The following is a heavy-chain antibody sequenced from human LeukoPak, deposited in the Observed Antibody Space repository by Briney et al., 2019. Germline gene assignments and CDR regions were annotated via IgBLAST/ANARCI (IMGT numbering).Heavy chain of an antibody. CDR1: GGSFSGYY. V-gene: IGHV4-34*01. CDR3: AREQRLVLAYFDY. CDR2: INHSGST. Sequence: PSETLPLTCAVYGGSFSGYYWSWNRQPPGKGLEWIGEINHSGSTNYNPSLKSRVTISVDTSKNQFSLKLSSVTAADTAVYYCAREQRLVLAYFDYWGQGTLVTVSS. J-gene: IGHJ4*02. D-gene: IGHD6-19*01.